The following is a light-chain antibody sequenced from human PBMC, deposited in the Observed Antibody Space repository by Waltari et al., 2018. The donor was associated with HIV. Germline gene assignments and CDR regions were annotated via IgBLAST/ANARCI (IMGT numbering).Light chain of an antibody. V-gene: IGKV1-5*03. J-gene: IGKJ3*01. CDR3: QQYNIDFYT. Sequence: IRMTQSPSTLSASVGDRVTITFRASQNINSWLAWYQQRPGKAPRLLIYKASTLEQGVPSRFSGGGSETEFTLTIDSLQPDDFGTYYCQQYNIDFYTFGQGTKV. CDR1: QNINSW. CDR2: KAS.